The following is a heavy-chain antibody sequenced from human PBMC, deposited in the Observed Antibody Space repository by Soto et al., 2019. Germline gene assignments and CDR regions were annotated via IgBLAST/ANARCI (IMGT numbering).Heavy chain of an antibody. V-gene: IGHV4-61*01. Sequence: SATLSLTCTVSGGSVSSGSYYWSWIRQPPGKGLEWVGYIYYSGSTNYNPSLKSRVTISVDTSKNQFSLKLSSVTAADTAVYYCARSPRDYYDSSGYLFDYWGQGTLVTVSS. D-gene: IGHD3-22*01. J-gene: IGHJ4*02. CDR3: ARSPRDYYDSSGYLFDY. CDR1: GGSVSSGSYY. CDR2: IYYSGST.